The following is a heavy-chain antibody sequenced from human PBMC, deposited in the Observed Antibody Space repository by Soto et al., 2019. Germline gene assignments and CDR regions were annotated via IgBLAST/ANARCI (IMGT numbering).Heavy chain of an antibody. CDR1: GFTFSIYA. D-gene: IGHD3-22*01. Sequence: PGCSLRLSCAAAGFTFSIYALHWVRQAPGKGLEWVAVMSPNGNNQYYADSVKGRFTISRDTSKSTLYLQMTSLRPDDTAVYYCATGANFYYDTSRYWGQGTLVTGSS. V-gene: IGHV3-30-3*01. CDR2: MSPNGNNQ. J-gene: IGHJ4*02. CDR3: ATGANFYYDTSRY.